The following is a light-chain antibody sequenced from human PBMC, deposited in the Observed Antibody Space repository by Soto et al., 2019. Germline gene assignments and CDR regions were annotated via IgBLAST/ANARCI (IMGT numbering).Light chain of an antibody. V-gene: IGKV3-15*01. CDR2: GAS. J-gene: IGKJ1*01. CDR1: QSVRSE. CDR3: HQYKNWPKT. Sequence: EIVMTQSPASLSVSPGERVTLSCRASQSVRSELAWYQQKSGQPPRLLIYGASTRATGIPARFSGSGSGTEFTLTINDLQSEDFAVYYCHQYKNWPKTFGQGTKVEI.